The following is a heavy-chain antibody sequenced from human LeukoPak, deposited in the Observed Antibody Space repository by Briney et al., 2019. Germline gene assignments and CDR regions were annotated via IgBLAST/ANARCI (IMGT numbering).Heavy chain of an antibody. D-gene: IGHD4-23*01. J-gene: IGHJ6*03. CDR1: GYTFRGYY. CDR2: INTNSGDT. V-gene: IGHV1-2*02. Sequence: GSVKVSCKASGYTFRGYYMHWVRQAPGQGLEWMGWINTNSGDTNHAQKFQGRVTMTRDTSITTAYLELSRLTYDDTAVYYCARGRGHDYGGDSENYYYMDVWGKGTMVTVSS. CDR3: ARGRGHDYGGDSENYYYMDV.